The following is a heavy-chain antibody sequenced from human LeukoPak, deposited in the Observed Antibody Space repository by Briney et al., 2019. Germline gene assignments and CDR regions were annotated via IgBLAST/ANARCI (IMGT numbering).Heavy chain of an antibody. D-gene: IGHD5-18*01. CDR3: ARGGYSYGYGYYYYYYMDA. CDR2: INHSGST. J-gene: IGHJ6*03. Sequence: SETLSLTCAVYGGSFSGYYWSWIRQPPGKGLEWSGEINHSGSTNYNPALKSRVTISVDTSKNQFSLKLSSVTAADTAVYYCARGGYSYGYGYYYYYYMDAWGKGTTVTVSS. V-gene: IGHV4-34*01. CDR1: GGSFSGYY.